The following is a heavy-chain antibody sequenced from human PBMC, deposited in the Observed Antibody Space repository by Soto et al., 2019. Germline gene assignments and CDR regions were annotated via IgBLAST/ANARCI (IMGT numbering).Heavy chain of an antibody. V-gene: IGHV3-23*01. Sequence: EVELLESGGGLVQPGGSLRLSCVASRFTFTSYAMSWVRQAPGKGLEWVAAISASGGATIHADSVKGRLTISRDNSKNTLYLQMNNLKAEDTAVYDCAKDVEGGSLFRGAFDYWGQGTQVTVSS. CDR3: AKDVEGGSLFRGAFDY. CDR2: ISASGGAT. CDR1: RFTFTSYA. D-gene: IGHD1-26*01. J-gene: IGHJ4*02.